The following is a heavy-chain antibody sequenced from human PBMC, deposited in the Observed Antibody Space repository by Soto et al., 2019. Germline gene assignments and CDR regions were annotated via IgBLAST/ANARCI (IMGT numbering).Heavy chain of an antibody. J-gene: IGHJ4*02. Sequence: GGSLRLSCAASGFTFSTYNMNWVRQAPGEGLEWVSFISSDGSSIRYADSVKGRFTISRDNAKNSLYLQMNSLRDEDTAVYYCARDPYYYDNSGYYPKDYWGQGTLVTVSS. V-gene: IGHV3-48*02. CDR1: GFTFSTYN. D-gene: IGHD3-22*01. CDR3: ARDPYYYDNSGYYPKDY. CDR2: ISSDGSSI.